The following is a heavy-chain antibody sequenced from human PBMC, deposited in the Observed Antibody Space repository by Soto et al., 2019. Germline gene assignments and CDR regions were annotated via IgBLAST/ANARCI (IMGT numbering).Heavy chain of an antibody. V-gene: IGHV4-30-2*01. D-gene: IGHD3-22*01. J-gene: IGHJ5*02. CDR3: ASGGRGNSSAYSWFDP. CDR1: GDSISSGGYS. Sequence: PSETLSLTCVVSGDSISSGGYSWTWIRQPPGKGLEWIGHIYQSGSTLYNPSLESRVTISVDKSKNQFSLELNSVTAADTAVYYCASGGRGNSSAYSWFDPWGQGTLVTVSS. CDR2: IYQSGST.